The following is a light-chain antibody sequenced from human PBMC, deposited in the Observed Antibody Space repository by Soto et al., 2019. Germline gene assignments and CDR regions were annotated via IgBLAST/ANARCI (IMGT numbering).Light chain of an antibody. J-gene: IGKJ4*01. CDR1: QSVGKK. CDR3: QHNADLPFA. Sequence: EIVMTQSPVALSVSPGERATLTCRASQSVGKKLAWDQQKPGQAPRLLISEASTRATGIAARFGGSGSGTEFPLTTGRLQYEDFAVYYRQHNADLPFAFGGGTKVE. CDR2: EAS. V-gene: IGKV3-15*01.